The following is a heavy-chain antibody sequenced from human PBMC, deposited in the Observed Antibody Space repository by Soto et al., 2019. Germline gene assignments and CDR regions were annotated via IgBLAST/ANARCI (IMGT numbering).Heavy chain of an antibody. CDR1: GGSISSGGYS. CDR3: ARGKYYYDSSGYYYYYAMDV. CDR2: IYHSGSI. D-gene: IGHD3-22*01. V-gene: IGHV4-30-2*01. J-gene: IGHJ6*02. Sequence: PSETLSLTCAVSGGSISSGGYSWSWIRQPPGKGLEWIGYIYHSGSIYYNPSLKSRVTISVDRSENQFSLKLSSVTAADTAVYYCARGKYYYDSSGYYYYYAMDVWGQGTTVTVSS.